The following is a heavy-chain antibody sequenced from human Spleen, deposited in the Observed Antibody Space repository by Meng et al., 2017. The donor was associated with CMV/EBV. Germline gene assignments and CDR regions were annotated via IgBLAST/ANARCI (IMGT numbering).Heavy chain of an antibody. J-gene: IGHJ4*02. CDR3: AREGLGYCNGNGCYSGALDY. V-gene: IGHV3-7*01. Sequence: ETLSLSCAASGFTFNNYWMSWVRQAPGKGLEWVANIKEDGSEKYYVDSVKGRFTISRDNSKNTLYLQMNSLRAEDTAVYYCAREGLGYCNGNGCYSGALDYWGQGTLVTVSS. D-gene: IGHD2-15*01. CDR1: GFTFNNYW. CDR2: IKEDGSEK.